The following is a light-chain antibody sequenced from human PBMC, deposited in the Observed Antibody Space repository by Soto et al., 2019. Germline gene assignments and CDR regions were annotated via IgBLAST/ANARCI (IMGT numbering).Light chain of an antibody. V-gene: IGKV3-20*01. Sequence: EIVLTQSPATLSLCPGERATLYCRASQSVSSNVAWYQQIPGQTPRLLIYGGSSRATGIPVRFSGSGSETDFTLTITRLEPEDFAVYYCQQYSSSRTFGQGTKVDIK. J-gene: IGKJ1*01. CDR2: GGS. CDR3: QQYSSSRT. CDR1: QSVSSN.